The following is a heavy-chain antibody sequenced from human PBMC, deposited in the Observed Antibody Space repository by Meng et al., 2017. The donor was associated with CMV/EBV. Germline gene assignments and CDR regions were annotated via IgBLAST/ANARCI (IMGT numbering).Heavy chain of an antibody. V-gene: IGHV4-34*01. Sequence: SETLSLTCAVHGWSFSGYYWSWIRQPPGKGLEWVGEINLSGSTNYNPSLKSRVTISVDTSKNQFSLKLSSVTAADTAVYYCARGHYVVVPAATGYYYYGMDVWGQGTTVTVSS. J-gene: IGHJ6*02. CDR1: GWSFSGYY. CDR3: ARGHYVVVPAATGYYYYGMDV. D-gene: IGHD2-2*01. CDR2: INLSGST.